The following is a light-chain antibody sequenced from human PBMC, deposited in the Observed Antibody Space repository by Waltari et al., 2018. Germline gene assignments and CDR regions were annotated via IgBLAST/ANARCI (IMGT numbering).Light chain of an antibody. CDR2: EVT. CDR3: SSYAGGSSLM. J-gene: IGLJ3*02. Sequence: QSALTQPPSASGSPGQSIPLSCTGLSPAVAGYHPLFWYQPHPGKAPKLLIYEVTKRPSGVPDRFSGSKSDNTASLAVSGLQAEDEADYYCSSYAGGSSLMFGGGTKLTVL. CDR1: SPAVAGYHP. V-gene: IGLV2-8*01.